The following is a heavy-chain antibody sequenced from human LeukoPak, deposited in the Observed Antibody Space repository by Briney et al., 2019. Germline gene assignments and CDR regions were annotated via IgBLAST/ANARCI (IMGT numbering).Heavy chain of an antibody. Sequence: SETLSLTCAVSGGSISSGGYYWSWIRQHPGKGLERIGYIYYSGSTYYNPSLKSRVTISVDTSKNQFSLKLSSVTAADTAVYYCARTIYGDYVTPVAFDIWGQGTMVTVSS. CDR2: IYYSGST. CDR3: ARTIYGDYVTPVAFDI. J-gene: IGHJ3*02. D-gene: IGHD4-17*01. CDR1: GGSISSGGYY. V-gene: IGHV4-31*11.